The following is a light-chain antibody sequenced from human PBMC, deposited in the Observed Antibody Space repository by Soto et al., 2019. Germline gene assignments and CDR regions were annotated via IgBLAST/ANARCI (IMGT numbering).Light chain of an antibody. CDR3: QQYTDWPLT. V-gene: IGKV3-20*01. CDR2: GVS. CDR1: QSVTSNY. J-gene: IGKJ1*01. Sequence: VITQSPATLSVSPGERATLACRASQSVTSNYLAWYQQKPGQAPRLLIYGVSSRAAGVPDRFSGSGSGTDFTLTISRLEPEDFAVYYCQQYTDWPLTFGQGTKVDIK.